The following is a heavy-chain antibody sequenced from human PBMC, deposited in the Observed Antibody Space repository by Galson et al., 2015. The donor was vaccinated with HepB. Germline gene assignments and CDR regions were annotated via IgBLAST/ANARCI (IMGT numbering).Heavy chain of an antibody. CDR3: ARETPDTYYFDY. J-gene: IGHJ4*02. Sequence: SVKVSCKASGYTLTNYHFHWVRQAPGQGPEWMGTIFAGGGSTRYAERFQGRVTLTRDSSTSTIYMEVSSLRSADTAVYYCARETPDTYYFDYWCQGTRVTVSS. V-gene: IGHV1-46*01. CDR1: GYTLTNYH. CDR2: IFAGGGST. D-gene: IGHD2-15*01.